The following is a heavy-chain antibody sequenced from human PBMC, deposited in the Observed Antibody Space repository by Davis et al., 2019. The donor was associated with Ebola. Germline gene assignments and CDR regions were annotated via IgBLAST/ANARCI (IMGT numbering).Heavy chain of an antibody. D-gene: IGHD4-23*01. CDR3: ARAGVNNWFDP. CDR2: IYYSGST. V-gene: IGHV4-59*08. CDR1: GGSISSYY. J-gene: IGHJ5*02. Sequence: MPSETLSLTCTVSGGSISSYYWSWIRQPPGKGLEWIGYIYYSGSTNYNPSLKSRVTISVDTSKNQFSLKLSSVTAADTAVYYCARAGVNNWFDPWGQGTLVTVSS.